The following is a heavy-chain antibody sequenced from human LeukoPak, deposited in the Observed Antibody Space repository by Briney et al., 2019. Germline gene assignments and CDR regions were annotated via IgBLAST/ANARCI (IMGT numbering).Heavy chain of an antibody. Sequence: SETLSLTCTVSGGSISSYYWSWIRQPAGKGLEWIGRIHSSGSTDYNPSLKSRVTTSVDTSKNQFSLKVRSVTAADTAVCYCAREGSATARPFVSNDYWGQGTLVTVSS. CDR1: GGSISSYY. CDR3: AREGSATARPFVSNDY. J-gene: IGHJ4*02. CDR2: IHSSGST. D-gene: IGHD6-6*01. V-gene: IGHV4-4*07.